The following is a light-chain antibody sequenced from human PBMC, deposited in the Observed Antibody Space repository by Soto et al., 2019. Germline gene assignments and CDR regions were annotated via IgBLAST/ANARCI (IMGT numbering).Light chain of an antibody. J-gene: IGKJ4*01. CDR3: QQRSNWPLT. CDR1: QSVSNL. CDR2: NAS. V-gene: IGKV3-11*01. Sequence: EIVLTQSPATLSLSPGERATVSCRASQSVSNLLAWYQQKPGQAPRLLIYNASKRATGIPARFSGSGSGTDFTLTISSLEPEAFAVYYCQQRSNWPLTFGGGTKVEIK.